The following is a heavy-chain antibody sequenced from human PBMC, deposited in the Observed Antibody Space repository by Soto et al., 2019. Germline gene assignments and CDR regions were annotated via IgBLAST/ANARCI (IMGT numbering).Heavy chain of an antibody. Sequence: GGSLRLSCAASGFTFSSYSMNWVRQAPGKGLEWVSYISSSSSTIYYADSVKGRFTISRDNAKNSLYLQMNSLRDEDTAVYYCARDAPVYSSGWYPPDPPFQHWGQGTLVTVSS. J-gene: IGHJ1*01. V-gene: IGHV3-48*02. CDR3: ARDAPVYSSGWYPPDPPFQH. D-gene: IGHD6-19*01. CDR1: GFTFSSYS. CDR2: ISSSSSTI.